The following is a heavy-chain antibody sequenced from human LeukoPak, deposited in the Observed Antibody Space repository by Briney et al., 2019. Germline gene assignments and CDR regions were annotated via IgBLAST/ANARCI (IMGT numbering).Heavy chain of an antibody. CDR2: ISSSSSYI. V-gene: IGHV3-21*01. CDR3: ARELRAAGKDH. CDR1: GFTFSSYS. Sequence: KTGGSLRLSCAASGFTFSSYSMNWVRQAPGKGLEWVSSISSSSSYIYYADSVKGRFIISRDNAKNSLYLQMNSLRAEDTAVYYCARELRAAGKDHWGQGTLVTVSS. D-gene: IGHD6-13*01. J-gene: IGHJ4*02.